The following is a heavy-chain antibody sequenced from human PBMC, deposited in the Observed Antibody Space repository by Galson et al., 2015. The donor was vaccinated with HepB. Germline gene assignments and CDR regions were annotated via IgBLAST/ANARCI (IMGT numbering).Heavy chain of an antibody. CDR1: GFMFSNYW. D-gene: IGHD3/OR15-3a*01. CDR2: INSDGTLI. V-gene: IGHV3-74*01. Sequence: SLRLSCAASGFMFSNYWMHWVRQAPGKGLFWVSRINSDGTLISYAESVRGRFTMSRDNAKNTLSLQMSSLRAEDTAVYYCVKGLGDYWGQGTLVTVSS. J-gene: IGHJ4*02. CDR3: VKGLGDY.